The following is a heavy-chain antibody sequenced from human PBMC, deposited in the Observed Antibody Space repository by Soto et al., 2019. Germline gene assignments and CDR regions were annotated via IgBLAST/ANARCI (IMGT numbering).Heavy chain of an antibody. CDR2: IYISGNT. Sequence: QVPLQESGPGLVKPSETLSLSCTVSGDSVSSYYWSWIRQLPGRGLEWIGYIYISGNTNYNPSLKSRVTISRDTSKNQFSLNLKSVTAADTAVYYCARGVLRYYRYGMDVWGQGTTVTVSS. CDR1: GDSVSSYY. CDR3: ARGVLRYYRYGMDV. V-gene: IGHV4-59*02. J-gene: IGHJ6*02.